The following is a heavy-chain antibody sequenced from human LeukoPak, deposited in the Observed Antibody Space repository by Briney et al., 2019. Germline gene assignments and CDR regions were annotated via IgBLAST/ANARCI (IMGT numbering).Heavy chain of an antibody. V-gene: IGHV4-59*11. D-gene: IGHD4-17*01. CDR1: GGSFSSHY. J-gene: IGHJ3*01. CDR2: ISYIGST. CDR3: ARDPTTVTKGLDL. Sequence: SETLFLTCTVSGGSFSSHYWSWIRQPPGKGLEWIGYISYIGSTNYNPSLKSRVTISVDTSKNQFSLKLSSVTAADAAVYFCARDPTTVTKGLDLWGQGTMVTVSS.